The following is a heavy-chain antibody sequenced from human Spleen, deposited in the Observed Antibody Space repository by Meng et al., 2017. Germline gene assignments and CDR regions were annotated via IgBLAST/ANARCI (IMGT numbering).Heavy chain of an antibody. J-gene: IGHJ4*02. V-gene: IGHV4-59*12. Sequence: SETLSLTCTVSGGSISSYYWSWIRQPPGKGLEWIGYIYYSGSTNYNPSLKSRVTISVDTSKNQFSLKLSSVTAADTAVYYCARAWPHFDYWGQGTLVTVSS. CDR1: GGSISSYY. CDR2: IYYSGST. D-gene: IGHD5-12*01. CDR3: ARAWPHFDY.